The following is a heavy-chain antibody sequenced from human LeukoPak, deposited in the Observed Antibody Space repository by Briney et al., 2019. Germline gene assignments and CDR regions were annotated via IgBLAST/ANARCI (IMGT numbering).Heavy chain of an antibody. CDR2: ISSSGSTI. V-gene: IGHV3-11*04. CDR3: ASYDYGDSAYYMDV. D-gene: IGHD4-17*01. CDR1: GFTFSDYY. J-gene: IGHJ6*03. Sequence: PGGSLRLSCAASGFTFSDYYMSWIRQAPGKGLEWVSYISSSGSTIYYADSVKGRFTISRDNAKNSLYLQTNSLRAEDTAVYYCASYDYGDSAYYMDVWGKGTTVTVSS.